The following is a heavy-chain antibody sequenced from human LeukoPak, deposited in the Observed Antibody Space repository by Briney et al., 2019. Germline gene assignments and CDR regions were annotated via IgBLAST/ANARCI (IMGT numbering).Heavy chain of an antibody. CDR2: INHSGST. CDR1: GGSFSGYY. CDR3: ARGGDYYDSSFWGDGAFDI. D-gene: IGHD3-22*01. V-gene: IGHV4-34*01. J-gene: IGHJ3*02. Sequence: SETLSLTCAVYGGSFSGYYWSWIRQPPGKGLEWIGEINHSGSTNYNPSLKSRVTMSVDTSKNQFSLKLSSVTAADTAVYYCARGGDYYDSSFWGDGAFDIWGQRTMVTVSS.